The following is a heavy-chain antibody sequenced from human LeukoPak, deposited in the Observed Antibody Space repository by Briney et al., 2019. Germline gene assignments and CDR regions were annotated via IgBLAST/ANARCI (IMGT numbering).Heavy chain of an antibody. V-gene: IGHV4-34*01. CDR2: INYTGRA. CDR3: ARERRVEVSARQTVAFDM. J-gene: IGHJ3*02. CDR1: GGSFTEYH. Sequence: SETLSLTCAVYGGSFTEYHWSWLRQPPGKSLEWIGEINYTGRAHYNPSLTSRVTISIDMSERQFSLRLTSVTAADTAVSYCARERRVEVSARQTVAFDMWAQVTMLIVSS. D-gene: IGHD5/OR15-5a*01.